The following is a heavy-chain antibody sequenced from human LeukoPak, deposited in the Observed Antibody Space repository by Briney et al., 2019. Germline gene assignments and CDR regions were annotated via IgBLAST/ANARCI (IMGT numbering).Heavy chain of an antibody. V-gene: IGHV4-59*01. CDR1: GGSISSYY. CDR3: ARDYYDSSGFHRTFDI. D-gene: IGHD3-22*01. J-gene: IGHJ3*02. Sequence: SETLSLTCTVSGGSISSYYWSWIRQPPGKGLEWIGYIYYSGSANYNPSLKSRVTISVDTSKNQFSLKLSSVTAADTAVYYCARDYYDSSGFHRTFDIWGQGTMVTVSS. CDR2: IYYSGSA.